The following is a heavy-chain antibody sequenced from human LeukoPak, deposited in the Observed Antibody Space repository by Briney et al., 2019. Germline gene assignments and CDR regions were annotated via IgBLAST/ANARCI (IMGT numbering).Heavy chain of an antibody. V-gene: IGHV3-30*15. J-gene: IGHJ4*02. D-gene: IGHD6-19*01. CDR2: ISIDGSRQ. Sequence: GGSLRLSCAPSIGFTLRNYVIHWVRQAPGKGLEWVAVISIDGSRQHYADFLVGRFTISRDNSKNTVSLQMSSLRTEDTAVYFCAREQGGSGWSGFDYWGQGTLVTVSS. CDR3: AREQGGSGWSGFDY. CDR1: GFTLRNYV.